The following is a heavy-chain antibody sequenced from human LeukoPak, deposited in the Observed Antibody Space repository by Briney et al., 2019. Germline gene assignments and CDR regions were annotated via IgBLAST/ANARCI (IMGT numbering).Heavy chain of an antibody. CDR1: GFSFSTYG. J-gene: IGHJ4*02. Sequence: PGSSLRPSCDASGFSFSTYGMHWVRQAPGKGLEWVAVIWFHGSHKYYADSVKGRFTISRDNSKNTLYLQMNSLRADDTAIYYCARASGCYDYWGRGTLVTVSS. V-gene: IGHV3-33*03. CDR3: ARASGCYDY. CDR2: IWFHGSHK. D-gene: IGHD6-19*01.